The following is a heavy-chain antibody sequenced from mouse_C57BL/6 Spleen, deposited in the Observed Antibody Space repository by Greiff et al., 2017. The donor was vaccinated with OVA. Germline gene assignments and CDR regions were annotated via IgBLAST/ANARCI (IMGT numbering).Heavy chain of an antibody. Sequence: QVQLKQPGAELVKPGASVKLSCKASGYTFTSYWMHWVKQRPGQGLEWIGMIHPNSGSTNYNEKFKSKATLTVDKSSSTAYMQLSSLTSEDSAVYYCASYGSSYFDYWGQGTTLTVSS. CDR1: GYTFTSYW. V-gene: IGHV1-64*01. J-gene: IGHJ2*01. CDR2: IHPNSGST. D-gene: IGHD1-1*01. CDR3: ASYGSSYFDY.